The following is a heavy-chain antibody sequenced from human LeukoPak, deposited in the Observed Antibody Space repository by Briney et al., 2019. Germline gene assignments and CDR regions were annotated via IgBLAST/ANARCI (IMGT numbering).Heavy chain of an antibody. CDR1: GFTFSNYA. J-gene: IGHJ4*02. CDR2: FSPGGGGT. D-gene: IGHD1-26*01. V-gene: IGHV3-23*01. CDR3: ARALRIYYYFDY. Sequence: GSLRLSCAAAGFTFSNYAMSWVRQAPGKGLEWVSAFSPGGGGTYYADSVKGRFTISRDNSKNTLYLQMNSLRAEDTAVYYCARALRIYYYFDYWGQGTLVTVSS.